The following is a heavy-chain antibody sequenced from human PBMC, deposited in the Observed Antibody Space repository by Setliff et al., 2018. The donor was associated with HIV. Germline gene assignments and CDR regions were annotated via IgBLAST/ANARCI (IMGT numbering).Heavy chain of an antibody. CDR2: FDPQDGET. J-gene: IGHJ4*02. Sequence: VASVKVSCKVYGYTLSELSIHWVRQAPGKGLEWMGYFDPQDGETVYAQKFQGRVTLTEETSTGTAHMELSSLTSDDTAVYYCATFYDSGSFTSFDHWGQGTRVTVSS. V-gene: IGHV1-24*01. CDR1: GYTLSELS. CDR3: ATFYDSGSFTSFDH. D-gene: IGHD3-10*01.